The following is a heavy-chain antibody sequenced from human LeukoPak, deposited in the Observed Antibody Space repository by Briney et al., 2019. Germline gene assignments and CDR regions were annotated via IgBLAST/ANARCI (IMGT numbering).Heavy chain of an antibody. Sequence: GGSLRLSCTASEFTVSRNYMLWVRQAPGKGLEWVSLIFSNGDTHYADSVKGRFTTSRDTSKNMVYLQMNRLRVEDTAMYYCTRDQMNYWGQGTLVTVSS. V-gene: IGHV3-53*01. CDR2: IFSNGDT. J-gene: IGHJ4*02. D-gene: IGHD5-24*01. CDR1: EFTVSRNY. CDR3: TRDQMNY.